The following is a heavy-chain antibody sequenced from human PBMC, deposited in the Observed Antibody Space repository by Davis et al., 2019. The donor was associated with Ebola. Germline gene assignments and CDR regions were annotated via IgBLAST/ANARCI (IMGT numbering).Heavy chain of an antibody. D-gene: IGHD6-13*01. CDR3: ASLPPGGIAAAGINPTQNYGMDV. V-gene: IGHV4-59*12. CDR1: GGSISSYY. Sequence: PSETLSLTCTVSGGSISSYYWSWIRQPPGKGLEWIGYIYYSGSTNYNPSLKSRVTISVDTSKNQFSLKLSSVTAADTAVYYCASLPPGGIAAAGINPTQNYGMDVWGQGTTVTVSS. J-gene: IGHJ6*02. CDR2: IYYSGST.